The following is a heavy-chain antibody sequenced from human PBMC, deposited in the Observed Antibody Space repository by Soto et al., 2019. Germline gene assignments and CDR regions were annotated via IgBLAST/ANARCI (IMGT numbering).Heavy chain of an antibody. Sequence: QVQLQQWGAGLLKPSETLSLTCAVYGGSFSPYYWSWIRQPPGKGLEWIGEINHRGSTNYNPSLKRRVTLLVDTSKKQFSLKLSSVTAADTAMYYCARGGLYAPRDVWGQGTTVTVSS. D-gene: IGHD2-8*01. J-gene: IGHJ6*02. V-gene: IGHV4-34*01. CDR2: INHRGST. CDR3: ARGGLYAPRDV. CDR1: GGSFSPYY.